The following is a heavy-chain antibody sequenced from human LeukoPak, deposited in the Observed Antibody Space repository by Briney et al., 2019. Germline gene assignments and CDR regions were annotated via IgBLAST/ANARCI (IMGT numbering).Heavy chain of an antibody. CDR1: GGSISSSSYY. CDR2: VYYSGST. CDR3: AKNSGSGWYVYFDY. D-gene: IGHD6-19*01. J-gene: IGHJ4*02. V-gene: IGHV4-39*01. Sequence: PSETLSLTCTVSGGSISSSSYYWGWIRQPPGKGLEWIGSVYYSGSTDYNPSLKSRDTISVDTSKNQISLKLSSVTAADTAVYYCAKNSGSGWYVYFDYWGQGTLVTVSS.